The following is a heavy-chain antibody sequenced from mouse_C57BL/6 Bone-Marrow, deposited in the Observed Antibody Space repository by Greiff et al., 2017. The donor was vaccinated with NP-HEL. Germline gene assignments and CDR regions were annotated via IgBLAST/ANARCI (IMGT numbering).Heavy chain of an antibody. CDR1: GYTFTDYY. CDR2: INPNNGGT. Sequence: EVQLQQSGPELVKPGASVKISCKASGYTFTDYYMNWVKQSPGKSLEWIGDINPNNGGTSYNQKFKGKATLTVDKSSSTTYMELRSLTSEDSAVYYCARPYDYVTYYFDYWGQGTTLTVSS. CDR3: ARPYDYVTYYFDY. V-gene: IGHV1-26*01. D-gene: IGHD2-4*01. J-gene: IGHJ2*01.